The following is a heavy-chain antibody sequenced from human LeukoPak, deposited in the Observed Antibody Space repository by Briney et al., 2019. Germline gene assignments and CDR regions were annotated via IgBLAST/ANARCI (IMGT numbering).Heavy chain of an antibody. Sequence: SETLSLTCTVSGGSINSGGYYWSWIRQHPGKGLEWIGYIYYSGSTYYNPSLKSRVTISVDTSKNQFSLKLSSVTAADTAVYYCARGSRRPYYFDYWGQGTLVAVSS. V-gene: IGHV4-31*03. J-gene: IGHJ4*02. CDR1: GGSINSGGYY. CDR3: ARGSRRPYYFDY. CDR2: IYYSGST.